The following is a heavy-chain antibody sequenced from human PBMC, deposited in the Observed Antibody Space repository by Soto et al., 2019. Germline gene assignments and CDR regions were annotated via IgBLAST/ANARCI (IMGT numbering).Heavy chain of an antibody. CDR2: IIPIFGTA. V-gene: IGHV1-69*06. CDR3: ARVYYYDSSGYLGGSYYFDY. J-gene: IGHJ4*02. CDR1: GGTFSSYA. Sequence: SVKVSCKASGGTFSSYAISWVRQAPGQGXEWMGGIIPIFGTANYAQKFQGRVTITADKSTSTAYMELSSLRSEDTAVYYCARVYYYDSSGYLGGSYYFDYWGQGALVTVSS. D-gene: IGHD3-22*01.